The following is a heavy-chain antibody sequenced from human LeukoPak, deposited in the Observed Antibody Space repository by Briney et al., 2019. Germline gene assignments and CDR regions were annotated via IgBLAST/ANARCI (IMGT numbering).Heavy chain of an antibody. CDR1: GFAFKKAW. CDR3: ASRGCSGGSCYGYYYYYMDV. J-gene: IGHJ6*03. Sequence: GGSLRLSCGGSGFAFKKAWMSWVRQAPGKGLEWVSVIYSGGSTYYADSVKGRFTISRDNSKNTLYLQMNSLRAEDTAVYYCASRGCSGGSCYGYYYYYMDVWGKGTTVTVSS. V-gene: IGHV3-53*01. D-gene: IGHD2-15*01. CDR2: IYSGGST.